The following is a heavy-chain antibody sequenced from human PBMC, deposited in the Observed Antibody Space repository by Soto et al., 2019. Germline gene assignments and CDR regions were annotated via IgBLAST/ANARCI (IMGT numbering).Heavy chain of an antibody. J-gene: IGHJ6*02. Sequence: QVQLVESGGGVVQPGRSLRLSCAASGFTFSSYGMHWVRQAPGKGLEWVAVISYDGSNKYYADSVKGRFTISRDNSKNTLYLQMTSLRGEDTAVYYCAKEVWSGPMDVWGQGTTVTVSS. V-gene: IGHV3-30*18. CDR3: AKEVWSGPMDV. D-gene: IGHD3-3*01. CDR2: ISYDGSNK. CDR1: GFTFSSYG.